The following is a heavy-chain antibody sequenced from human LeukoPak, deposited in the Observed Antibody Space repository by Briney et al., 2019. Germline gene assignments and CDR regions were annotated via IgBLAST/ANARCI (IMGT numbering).Heavy chain of an antibody. J-gene: IGHJ4*02. V-gene: IGHV4-59*01. Sequence: SETLSLTCTVSGGSTSSYYWSWIRQPPGKGLEWIGYIYYSGSTNYNPSLKSRVTISVDTSKNQFSLKLSSVTAADTAVYYCARIGGYDSSGYLLDYWGQGTLVTVSS. CDR2: IYYSGST. CDR1: GGSTSSYY. CDR3: ARIGGYDSSGYLLDY. D-gene: IGHD3-22*01.